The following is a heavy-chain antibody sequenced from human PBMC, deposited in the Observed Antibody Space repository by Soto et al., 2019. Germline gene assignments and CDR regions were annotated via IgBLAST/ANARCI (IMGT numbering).Heavy chain of an antibody. J-gene: IGHJ6*03. CDR3: ASSSIAARVYYYYYMDV. D-gene: IGHD6-6*01. CDR1: GGSISSYY. Sequence: SETLSLTCTVSGGSISSYYWSWIRQLPGKGLEWIGYIYYSGSTNYNPSLKSRVTISVDTSKNQFSLKLSSVTAADTAVYYCASSSIAARVYYYYYMDVWGKGTTVTVSS. V-gene: IGHV4-59*01. CDR2: IYYSGST.